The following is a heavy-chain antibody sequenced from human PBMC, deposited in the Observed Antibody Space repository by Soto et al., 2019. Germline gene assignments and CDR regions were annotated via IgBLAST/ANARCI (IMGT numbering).Heavy chain of an antibody. D-gene: IGHD2-2*01. Sequence: GGSLRLSCAASGFTFGTYAMSWVRQSPGKGLEWVSAMSGSGATTHHADPVKGRFTISRDNSKNTLFLHMNSLRVEDTAVYFCAKGLTCTSVSCHLARFEPWGKGTLVTVSS. CDR3: AKGLTCTSVSCHLARFEP. J-gene: IGHJ5*02. CDR2: MSGSGATT. CDR1: GFTFGTYA. V-gene: IGHV3-23*01.